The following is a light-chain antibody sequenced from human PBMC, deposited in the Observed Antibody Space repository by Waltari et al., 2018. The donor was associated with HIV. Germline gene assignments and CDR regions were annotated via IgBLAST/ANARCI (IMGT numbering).Light chain of an antibody. Sequence: SYVMTQSPSVSVAPGQTARITCGASNIGSKTVHWYQQKPGQAPVLVVYDDSVRPSGIPERFSGSNSGNTATLTISRVEAGDEAGYYCQVWETIGDHRVFGGGTTLTVL. CDR3: QVWETIGDHRV. CDR2: DDS. V-gene: IGLV3-21*02. CDR1: NIGSKT. J-gene: IGLJ3*02.